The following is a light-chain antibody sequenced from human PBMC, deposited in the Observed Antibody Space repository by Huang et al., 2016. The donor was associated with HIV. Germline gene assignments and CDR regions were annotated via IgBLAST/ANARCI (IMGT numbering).Light chain of an antibody. Sequence: EIVMTQSPATLSVSPGERATLSCRASQSVSSNLAWYQQKPGQAPRLLIYGASTRATRFPSRFSGSGSGTEFTLTINSLQSEDFATYYCQQYDNWPLTFGGGTRVEIK. V-gene: IGKV3-15*01. CDR2: GAS. J-gene: IGKJ4*01. CDR3: QQYDNWPLT. CDR1: QSVSSN.